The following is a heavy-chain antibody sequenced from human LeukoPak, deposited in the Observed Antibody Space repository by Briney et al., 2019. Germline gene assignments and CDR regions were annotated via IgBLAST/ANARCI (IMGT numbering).Heavy chain of an antibody. CDR3: ARGVVPAANWGKYYFDY. J-gene: IGHJ4*02. Sequence: PSQTLSLTCTVSGGSISSGSYYWSWIRQPAGKGREWIGRIYTSGSTNYNPSLKSRVTISVDTSKNQFSLKLSSVTAADTAVYYCARGVVPAANWGKYYFDYWGQGTLVTVSS. CDR2: IYTSGST. CDR1: GGSISSGSYY. V-gene: IGHV4-61*02. D-gene: IGHD2-2*01.